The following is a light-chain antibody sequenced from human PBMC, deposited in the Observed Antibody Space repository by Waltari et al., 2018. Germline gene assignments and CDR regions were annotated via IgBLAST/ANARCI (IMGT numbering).Light chain of an antibody. CDR3: AAWDDSLV. J-gene: IGLJ3*02. V-gene: IGLV1-47*01. CDR1: TTTTGSNY. Sequence: QSVLTQPPSASGTPGQRATISLPASTTTTGSNYVYWYQQLPGTAPKLLIYRNNQRPSGVPDRFSGSKSGTSASLAISGLRSEDEADYYCAAWDDSLVFGGGTKLTVL. CDR2: RNN.